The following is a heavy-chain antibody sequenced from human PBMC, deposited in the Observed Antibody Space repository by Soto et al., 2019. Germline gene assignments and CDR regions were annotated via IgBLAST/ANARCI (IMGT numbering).Heavy chain of an antibody. CDR2: IYYSGGT. D-gene: IGHD6-19*01. J-gene: IGHJ4*02. CDR3: ARQTVAVAGRHFVY. Sequence: QLQLQESGPGLVTPSATLSLTCTVSGGSISSSNYYWGWIRQPPGKGREWIGSIYYSGGTYYNPSLTSRVTISVDTSRNEFSLPVVSVTAADTAVCYGARQTVAVAGRHFVYWRQGTLVAVSS. CDR1: GGSISSSNYY. V-gene: IGHV4-39*01.